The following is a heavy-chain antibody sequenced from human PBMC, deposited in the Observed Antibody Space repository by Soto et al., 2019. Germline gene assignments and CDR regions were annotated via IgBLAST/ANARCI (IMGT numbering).Heavy chain of an antibody. J-gene: IGHJ6*02. CDR1: GGTFSSYA. CDR3: ARDSADRNYYYYYDGMDV. CDR2: IIPIFGTA. D-gene: IGHD6-19*01. V-gene: IGHV1-69*01. Sequence: QVQLVQSGAEVKKPGSSVKVSCKASGGTFSSYAISWVRQAPGQGLAWMGGIIPIFGTANYAQKFQGRVTITADESTSTAYMELSSLRSEYTAVYYCARDSADRNYYYYYDGMDVWGQGTTVTVSS.